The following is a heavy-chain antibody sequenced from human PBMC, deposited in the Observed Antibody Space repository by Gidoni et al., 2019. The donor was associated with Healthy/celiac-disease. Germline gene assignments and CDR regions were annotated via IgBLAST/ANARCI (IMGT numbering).Heavy chain of an antibody. J-gene: IGHJ3*02. V-gene: IGHV3-23*01. CDR2: ISDSGGST. D-gene: IGHD3-10*01. Sequence: EVQLLESGGGLVQPGGSLRLSCAASGFTFSSYAVCWVRPAPGKGLAWVTAISDSGGSTYDADSVKGRFTISRDNSKNTLYLQMNSLRAEDTAVYYCAKNRGAITMVRGSSDAFDIWGQGTMVTVSS. CDR1: GFTFSSYA. CDR3: AKNRGAITMVRGSSDAFDI.